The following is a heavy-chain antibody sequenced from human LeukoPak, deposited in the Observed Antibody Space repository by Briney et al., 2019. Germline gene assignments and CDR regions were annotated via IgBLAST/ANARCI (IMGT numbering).Heavy chain of an antibody. J-gene: IGHJ4*02. CDR2: INSVGSST. D-gene: IGHD6-19*01. V-gene: IGHV3-74*01. CDR3: ARERTSGWDAFDF. CDR1: GFTFSSFW. Sequence: GGSLRLSCAACGFTFSSFWMHWVRQAPGKGLVWVSRINSVGSSTSYADSVKGRFTISRDNAKNTLYLQMNSLRAEDTAVYYCARERTSGWDAFDFWGQGTLVTVFS.